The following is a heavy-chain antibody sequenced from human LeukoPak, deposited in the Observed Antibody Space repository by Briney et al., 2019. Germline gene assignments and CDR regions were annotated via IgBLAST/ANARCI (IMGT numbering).Heavy chain of an antibody. D-gene: IGHD5-18*01. Sequence: SETLSLTCTVSGFSISSGHYWGWVRPPPGAGLEWIGIFYQSGTTYYNPSLKRRVTTSVDISKNQFSLRLRPVTAADTAVYYCARIFIRNGYSSYFDCWGQGTLVTVSS. CDR3: ARIFIRNGYSSYFDC. J-gene: IGHJ4*02. CDR2: FYQSGTT. CDR1: GFSISSGHY. V-gene: IGHV4-38-2*02.